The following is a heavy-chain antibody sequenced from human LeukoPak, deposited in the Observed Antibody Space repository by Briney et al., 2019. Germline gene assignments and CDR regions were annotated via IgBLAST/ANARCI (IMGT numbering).Heavy chain of an antibody. D-gene: IGHD1-1*01. Sequence: GSLRLSCEPSIFVFSEYYMHWVRLAPGKGLEWLAVITNDGSRQFYADSVKGRFTVSRDNSKSLPFLQMESLRHDDTGIYYCAKGRRTGFVDYWGQGALVTVSS. CDR1: IFVFSEYY. CDR3: AKGRRTGFVDY. CDR2: ITNDGSRQ. J-gene: IGHJ4*02. V-gene: IGHV3-30*18.